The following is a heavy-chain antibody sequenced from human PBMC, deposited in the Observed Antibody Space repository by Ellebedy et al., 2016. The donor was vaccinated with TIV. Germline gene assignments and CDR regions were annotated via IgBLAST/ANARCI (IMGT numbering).Heavy chain of an antibody. D-gene: IGHD6-13*01. Sequence: GESLKISCAASGYTFTSYWMHWVRQAPGKGLVWVSHINGDGSHTIYADSVKGRFTISRDNAKNSLYLQMNSLRVEDTAVYFCARQIDVAYTSSWNPFDYWGLGTPVTVSS. CDR3: ARQIDVAYTSSWNPFDY. CDR2: INGDGSHT. CDR1: GYTFTSYW. V-gene: IGHV3-74*01. J-gene: IGHJ4*02.